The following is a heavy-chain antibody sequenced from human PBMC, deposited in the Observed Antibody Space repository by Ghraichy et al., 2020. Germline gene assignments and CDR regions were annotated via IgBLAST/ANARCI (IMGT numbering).Heavy chain of an antibody. Sequence: SETLSLTCTVSGGSIRSGGYYWGWIRQPPGKGLEWIGSIYYSGSPYYSPSLKSRVTISVDTSNNQFSLKLSSVTAADTAVYYCARYVERGLVLFDYWGQGTLVTVSS. CDR1: GGSIRSGGYY. CDR2: IYYSGSP. CDR3: ARYVERGLVLFDY. J-gene: IGHJ4*02. D-gene: IGHD3-10*02. V-gene: IGHV4-39*01.